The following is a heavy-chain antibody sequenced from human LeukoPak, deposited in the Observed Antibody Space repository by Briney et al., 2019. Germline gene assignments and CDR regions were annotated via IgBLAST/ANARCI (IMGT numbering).Heavy chain of an antibody. V-gene: IGHV3-30*01. D-gene: IGHD6-13*01. J-gene: IGHJ5*02. CDR1: GFTFSSYA. Sequence: PGGSLRLSCAASGFTFSSYAMHWVRQAPGKGLEWVAVISYDGSNKYYADSVKGRFTISRDNSKNTLYLQMNSLRAEDTAVYYCARAHSSSHNWFDPWGQGTLVTVSS. CDR3: ARAHSSSHNWFDP. CDR2: ISYDGSNK.